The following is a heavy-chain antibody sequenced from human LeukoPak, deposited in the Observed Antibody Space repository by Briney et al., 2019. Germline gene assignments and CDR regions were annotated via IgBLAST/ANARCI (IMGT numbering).Heavy chain of an antibody. CDR2: ISGSSTTI. CDR1: GFSFSSHS. V-gene: IGHV3-48*01. J-gene: IGHJ4*02. Sequence: PGGSLRLSCAASGFSFSSHSMNWVRQAPGKGLEWVSYISGSSTTIDYADSAKGRFIISRDNAKKSLYLQMNNLRAEDTAVYCCARDQDWAFDYWGQGILVTVSS. D-gene: IGHD3/OR15-3a*01. CDR3: ARDQDWAFDY.